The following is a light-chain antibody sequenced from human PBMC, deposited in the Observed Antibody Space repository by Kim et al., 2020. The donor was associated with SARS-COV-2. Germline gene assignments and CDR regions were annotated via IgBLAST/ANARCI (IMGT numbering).Light chain of an antibody. CDR3: NSRDSSGNHLV. V-gene: IGLV3-19*01. J-gene: IGLJ2*01. CDR2: GKN. Sequence: AVGPTERIKGQGDRLSSYYASWYQQKPGQAPVLVIYGKNSRPSGIPDRFSGSSSGNTASLTITGTQAEDEADYYCNSRDSSGNHLVFGGGTQLTVL. CDR1: RLSSYY.